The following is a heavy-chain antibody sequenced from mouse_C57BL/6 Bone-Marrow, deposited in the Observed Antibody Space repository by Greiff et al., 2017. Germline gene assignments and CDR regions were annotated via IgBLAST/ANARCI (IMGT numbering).Heavy chain of an antibody. CDR2: IHPNSGST. Sequence: VQLQQPGAELVKPGASVKLSCKASGYTFTSYWMHWVKQRPGQGLEWIGMIHPNSGSTNYNEKFKSKATLTVDKSSSTAYMQLSSLTSEDSAVYYCARGLLLLRSAWFAYWGQGTLVTVSA. V-gene: IGHV1-64*01. CDR3: ARGLLLLRSAWFAY. D-gene: IGHD1-1*01. J-gene: IGHJ3*01. CDR1: GYTFTSYW.